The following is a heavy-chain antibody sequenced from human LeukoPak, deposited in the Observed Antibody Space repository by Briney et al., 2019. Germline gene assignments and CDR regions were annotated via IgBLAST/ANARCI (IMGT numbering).Heavy chain of an antibody. Sequence: PSETLSLTCTVSGGSISSYYWSWIRQPPGKGLEWIGYIYYSGSTNYNPSLKSRVTISVDTSKNQFSLKLSSVTAADTAVYYCAREITYYGSGSYGLDYWGQGTLVTVSS. CDR1: GGSISSYY. CDR2: IYYSGST. CDR3: AREITYYGSGSYGLDY. J-gene: IGHJ4*02. V-gene: IGHV4-59*01. D-gene: IGHD3-10*01.